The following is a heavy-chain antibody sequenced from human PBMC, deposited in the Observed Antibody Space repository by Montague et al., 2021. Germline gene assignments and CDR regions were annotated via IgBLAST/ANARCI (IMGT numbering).Heavy chain of an antibody. Sequence: SLSLSCAASDFTFSTYAMHWFRQAPGKGLEWVAVIWYDGSNKFYSDSVKGRFTISRDNSKNTLYLQMNNLRAEDTAMYYCAREVAPGSGSNPVDYWGQGTLVTVSS. CDR2: IWYDGSNK. J-gene: IGHJ4*02. CDR3: AREVAPGSGSNPVDY. V-gene: IGHV3-33*01. CDR1: DFTFSTYA. D-gene: IGHD3-10*01.